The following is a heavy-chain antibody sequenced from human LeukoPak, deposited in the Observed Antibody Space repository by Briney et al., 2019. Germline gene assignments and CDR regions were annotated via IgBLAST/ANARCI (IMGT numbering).Heavy chain of an antibody. CDR1: GGSFSGYY. CDR2: INHSGST. Sequence: SETLSLTCAVYGGSFSGYYWSWIRQPPGKGLEWIGEINHSGSTNYNPSLKSRVTISVDTSKNQFSLKLSSVTAADTAVYYCASSRGLFYYDSSGYYFRLSGAFDIWGQGTMVTVSS. CDR3: ASSRGLFYYDSSGYYFRLSGAFDI. V-gene: IGHV4-34*01. J-gene: IGHJ3*02. D-gene: IGHD3-22*01.